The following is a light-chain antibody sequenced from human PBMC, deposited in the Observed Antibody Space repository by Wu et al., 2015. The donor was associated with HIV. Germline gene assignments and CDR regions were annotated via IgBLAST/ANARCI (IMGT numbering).Light chain of an antibody. CDR2: AAF. Sequence: IRIIQSPSSLSASTGDRVTITCRASQGINNYVAWYQQKPGKAPKLLIYAAFTLQSGVPSRFSGSGSGTDFTLTISSLQPEDFATYYCQQSYSTPRSFGQGTKLEIK. CDR1: QGINNY. J-gene: IGKJ2*03. V-gene: IGKV1-8*01. CDR3: QQSYSTPRS.